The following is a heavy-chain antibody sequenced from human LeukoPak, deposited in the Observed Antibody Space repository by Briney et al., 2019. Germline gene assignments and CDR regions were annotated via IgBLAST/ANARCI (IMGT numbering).Heavy chain of an antibody. CDR3: ARRRIAWEFDY. CDR1: GGSISSSGYY. J-gene: IGHJ4*02. V-gene: IGHV4-39*01. Sequence: PSETLSLTCKDSGGSISSSGYYWGWIRLPPGKGLEWIGSIHNSGSTYYNPSLKSRVTISVDTSKNQFSLKLTSVTAADTAVYYCARRRIAWEFDYWGQGTLVTVSS. D-gene: IGHD1-26*01. CDR2: IHNSGST.